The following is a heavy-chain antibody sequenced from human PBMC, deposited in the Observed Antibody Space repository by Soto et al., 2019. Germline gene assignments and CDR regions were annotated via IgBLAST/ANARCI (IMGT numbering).Heavy chain of an antibody. CDR1: GFTFSSYG. Sequence: QVQLVESGGGVVQPGRSLRLSCAASGFTFSSYGMHWVRQAPGKGLEWVAVIWYDGSNKYYADSVKGRFTISRDNSKNTLYLQMNSLRAEDTAVYYCARDTHVVTAGWYGMDVWGQGTTVTVSS. D-gene: IGHD2-15*01. CDR2: IWYDGSNK. CDR3: ARDTHVVTAGWYGMDV. J-gene: IGHJ6*02. V-gene: IGHV3-33*01.